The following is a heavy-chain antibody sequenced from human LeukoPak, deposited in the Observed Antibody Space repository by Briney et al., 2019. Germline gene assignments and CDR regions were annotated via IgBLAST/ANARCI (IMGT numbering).Heavy chain of an antibody. D-gene: IGHD6-19*01. Sequence: SETLSLTCTVSGGSISSCGYYWSWIRQHPGKGLEWIGYIYYSGSTYYNPSLKSRVTMSVDTSKNQFSLKLSSVTAADTAVYFCARQYNTGWPYFDYWGQGTLVTVSS. J-gene: IGHJ4*02. CDR2: IYYSGST. CDR3: ARQYNTGWPYFDY. V-gene: IGHV4-39*01. CDR1: GGSISSCGYY.